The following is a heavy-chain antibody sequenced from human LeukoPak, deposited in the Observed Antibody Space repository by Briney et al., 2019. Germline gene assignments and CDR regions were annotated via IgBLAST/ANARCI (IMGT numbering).Heavy chain of an antibody. CDR3: AKDRTVGASYWYFDL. Sequence: GGSLRLSCAASGVTLSTYAMSWARQAPGKGLEWVSGISSSGSGDNTYYADSVKGRFTISRGSSMNTLFLHMNTLRAEDTAIYYCAKDRTVGASYWYFDLWGRGTLVTVSS. J-gene: IGHJ2*01. CDR1: GVTLSTYA. V-gene: IGHV3-23*01. CDR2: ISSSGSGDNT. D-gene: IGHD1-26*01.